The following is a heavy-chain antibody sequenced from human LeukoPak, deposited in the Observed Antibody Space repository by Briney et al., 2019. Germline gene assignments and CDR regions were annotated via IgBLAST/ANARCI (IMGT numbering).Heavy chain of an antibody. D-gene: IGHD3-10*01. CDR1: GGSFSGYY. CDR2: ISADGGST. J-gene: IGHJ6*02. CDR3: AISSYGSGPYYYGMDV. V-gene: IGHV3-23*01. Sequence: ETLSLTCAVYGGSFSGYYWSWILQAPGKGPEWVSAISADGGSTYYTDSVKGRFSISRDTSKSTLYLQMNSLRVEDTAVYYCAISSYGSGPYYYGMDVWGQGTTVTVSS.